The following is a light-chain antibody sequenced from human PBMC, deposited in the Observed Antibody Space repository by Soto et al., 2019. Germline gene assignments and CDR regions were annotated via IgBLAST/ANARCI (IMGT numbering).Light chain of an antibody. V-gene: IGLV1-44*01. J-gene: IGLJ2*01. CDR2: TTN. CDR1: NSNVRYNT. CDR3: AAWDDSLRSPV. Sequence: QSVLTQPPSASGTPGQRVTISCFGSNSNVRYNTVTWYQHFPGPAPKLLIHTTNRRPSGVSDRFSGSKSGTSASLDISGVQSEYEAVYYCAAWDDSLRSPVFGGGTQLTVL.